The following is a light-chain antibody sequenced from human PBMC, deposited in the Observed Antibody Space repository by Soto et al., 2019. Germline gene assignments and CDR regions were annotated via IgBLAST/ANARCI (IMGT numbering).Light chain of an antibody. CDR1: ESVSNK. J-gene: IGKJ5*01. V-gene: IGKV3-15*01. CDR2: GAS. Sequence: EIVMTQSPATLSVSPGERATLSCRASESVSNKLAWYQQRPGQAPRLLISGASTRATAIPARFSGSGSGTEFTLTVSSLQSEDFATYYCQQANSFPITFGQGTRLEIK. CDR3: QQANSFPIT.